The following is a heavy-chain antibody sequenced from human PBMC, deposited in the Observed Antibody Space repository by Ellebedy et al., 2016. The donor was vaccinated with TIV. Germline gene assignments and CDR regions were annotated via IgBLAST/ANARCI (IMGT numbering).Heavy chain of an antibody. J-gene: IGHJ4*02. CDR1: GGSFSGYY. V-gene: IGHV4-34*01. CDR2: INHSGST. Sequence: SETLSLTXAVYGGSFSGYYWSWIRQPPGKGLEWIGEINHSGSTNYNPSLKSRVTISVDTSKNQFSLKLSSVTAADTAVYYCARGRITHGDCFVYFDYWGQGTLVTVSS. D-gene: IGHD2-21*02. CDR3: ARGRITHGDCFVYFDY.